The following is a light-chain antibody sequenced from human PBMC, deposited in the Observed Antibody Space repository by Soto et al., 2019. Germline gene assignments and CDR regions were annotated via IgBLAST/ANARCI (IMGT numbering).Light chain of an antibody. CDR1: QAVDTKF. Sequence: IVLTQSPGTLSLSPGETATLSCRASQAVDTKFLAWYQHKAGQPHRLVMFGASGRATGVPARFCGGVSGTDFSLTISRLEPEDFAVYYCQLYGISVPVTFGQGTRLEI. J-gene: IGKJ5*01. CDR3: QLYGISVPVT. V-gene: IGKV3-20*01. CDR2: GAS.